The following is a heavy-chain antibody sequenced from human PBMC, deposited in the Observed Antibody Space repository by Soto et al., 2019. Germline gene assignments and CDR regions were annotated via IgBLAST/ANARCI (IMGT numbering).Heavy chain of an antibody. CDR1: GFTFSSYA. J-gene: IGHJ3*01. V-gene: IGHV3-23*01. CDR2: ISDAAGSA. CDR3: ARPYGGKIGDAPDL. D-gene: IGHD4-17*01. Sequence: GGSLRLSCVASGFTFSSYAMSWGRQVPGKGLEWVSTISDAAGSAYYVDSVKGRFTISRDNSKKTLYLQMNSLRAEDSAVYNCARPYGGKIGDAPDLWGPGTMVTVSS.